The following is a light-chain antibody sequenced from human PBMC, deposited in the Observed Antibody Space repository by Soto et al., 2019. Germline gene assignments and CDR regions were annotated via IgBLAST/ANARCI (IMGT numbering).Light chain of an antibody. J-gene: IGLJ3*02. CDR3: AAWDDSLRGLV. Sequence: QSVLTQPPSASVTPGQSVTIACSGSNSFIGSNYFYWYQQVPGMAPKLLIYRNNERPSGVPDRFSGSRSGTSASLAISGLRSEDEADYYCAAWDDSLRGLVFGGGTKLTVL. CDR1: NSFIGSNY. CDR2: RNN. V-gene: IGLV1-47*01.